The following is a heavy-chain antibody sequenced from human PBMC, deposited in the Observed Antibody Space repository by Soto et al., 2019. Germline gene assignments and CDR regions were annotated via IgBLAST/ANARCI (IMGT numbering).Heavy chain of an antibody. CDR2: IYYSGST. CDR1: GGSISSGGYY. Sequence: SETLSLTCTVSGGSISSGGYYWSWIRQHPGKGLEWIGYIYYSGSTYYNPSLKSRVTISVDTSKNQFSLKLSSVTAADTAVYYCARVKVMTIFGVVITNWFDPWGQGTLVTVSS. J-gene: IGHJ5*02. V-gene: IGHV4-31*03. D-gene: IGHD3-3*01. CDR3: ARVKVMTIFGVVITNWFDP.